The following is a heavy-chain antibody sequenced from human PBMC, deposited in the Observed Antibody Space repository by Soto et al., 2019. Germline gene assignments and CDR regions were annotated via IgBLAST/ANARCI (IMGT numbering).Heavy chain of an antibody. V-gene: IGHV5-10-1*01. CDR2: IDPSDSYT. CDR1: GYSFTSYW. CDR3: ARGIVGAQYPTGY. D-gene: IGHD1-26*01. J-gene: IGHJ4*02. Sequence: PGESLKISCKGSGYSFTSYWISWVRQMPGKGLEWMGRIDPSDSYTNYSPSFQGHVTISADKSISTAYLQWSSLKASDTAMYYCARGIVGAQYPTGYWGQGTLVTVSS.